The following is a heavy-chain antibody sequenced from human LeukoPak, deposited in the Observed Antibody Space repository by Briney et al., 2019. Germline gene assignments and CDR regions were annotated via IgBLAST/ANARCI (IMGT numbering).Heavy chain of an antibody. J-gene: IGHJ3*02. CDR1: GGSISSFY. CDR2: IYYSGST. Sequence: SQTLSLTCTVSGGSISSFYSGWVRHPPGKGLGWIGYIYYSGSTNYNPSLKSRVTILVDTSKNQFSLKLSSVTAADTAVYYCARGRAGYSSGDDAVDIWGQGTMVTVSS. D-gene: IGHD6-19*01. V-gene: IGHV4-59*01. CDR3: ARGRAGYSSGDDAVDI.